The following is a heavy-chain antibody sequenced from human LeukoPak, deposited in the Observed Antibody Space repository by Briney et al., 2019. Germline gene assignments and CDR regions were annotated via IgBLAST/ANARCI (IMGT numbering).Heavy chain of an antibody. V-gene: IGHV4-39*01. CDR3: ARHMRAAAGTQPEFDY. CDR2: IYYSGST. CDR1: GGSISSSSYY. J-gene: IGHJ4*02. D-gene: IGHD6-13*01. Sequence: PSETLSLTCTVSGGSISSSSYYWGWIRQPPGKGLEWIGSIYYSGSTYYNPSLKSRVTISVDTSKNQFSLKLSSVTAADTAVYYCARHMRAAAGTQPEFDYWGQGTLVTVSS.